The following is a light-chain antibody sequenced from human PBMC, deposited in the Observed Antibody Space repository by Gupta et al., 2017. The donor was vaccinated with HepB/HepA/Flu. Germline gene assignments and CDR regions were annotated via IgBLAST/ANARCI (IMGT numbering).Light chain of an antibody. V-gene: IGLV2-14*01. Sequence: SALTQTASVSGSPGPSITISCTGSSSDVGGYNYVSCDQQHPGKPHKLMIYDVSMRAAGVSIRFSASKSGNTASLTISGHKAEDVADYYYSADTSSSNVVFGGGTKLTVL. J-gene: IGLJ2*01. CDR1: SSDVGGYNY. CDR3: SADTSSSNVV. CDR2: DVS.